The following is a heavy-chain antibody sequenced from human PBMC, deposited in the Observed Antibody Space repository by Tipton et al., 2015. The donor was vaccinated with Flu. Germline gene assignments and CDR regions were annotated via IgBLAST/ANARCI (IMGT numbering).Heavy chain of an antibody. CDR3: ARILRFTGAWDY. V-gene: IGHV3-21*04. CDR1: GFTFSSYS. CDR2: ISSSSSYI. Sequence: SLRLSCAASGFTFSSYSMNWVRQAPGKGLEWASSISSSSSYIHYADSVKGRFTISRDNAKNSLYLQMNSLRAEDTAVYYCARILRFTGAWDYWGQGTLVTVSS. D-gene: IGHD3-3*01. J-gene: IGHJ4*02.